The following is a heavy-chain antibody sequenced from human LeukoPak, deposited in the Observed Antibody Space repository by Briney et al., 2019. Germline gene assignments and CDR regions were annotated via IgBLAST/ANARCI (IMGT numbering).Heavy chain of an antibody. J-gene: IGHJ4*02. Sequence: SETLSLTCTVSGVSISSSNSYWGWIRQPPGKGLEWIGSIYYSGNTYYNASLKSRVTISVDTSKNQFSLKLSSVTAADTAVYYCARGGSGWGFDYWGQGTLVTVSS. V-gene: IGHV4-39*07. D-gene: IGHD6-19*01. CDR3: ARGGSGWGFDY. CDR2: IYYSGNT. CDR1: GVSISSSNSY.